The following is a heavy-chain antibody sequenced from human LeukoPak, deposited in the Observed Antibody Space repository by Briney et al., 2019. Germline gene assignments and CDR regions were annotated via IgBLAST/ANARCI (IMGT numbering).Heavy chain of an antibody. V-gene: IGHV3-30*01. CDR2: ISYDGSNK. CDR1: GFTFSSYA. D-gene: IGHD6-13*01. Sequence: GRSLRLSCAASGFTFSSYATHWVRQAPGKGLEWVAVISYDGSNKYYADSVKGRFTISRDNSKNTLYLQMNSLRAEDTAVYYCARDSSSWYGAFDIWGQGTMVTVSS. J-gene: IGHJ3*02. CDR3: ARDSSSWYGAFDI.